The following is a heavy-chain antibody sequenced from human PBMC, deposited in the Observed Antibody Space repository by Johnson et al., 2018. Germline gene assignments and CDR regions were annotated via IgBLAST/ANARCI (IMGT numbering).Heavy chain of an antibody. V-gene: IGHV4-34*01. J-gene: IGHJ6*03. CDR3: ARYSSSRDYYYYMDV. Sequence: QVQLQQWGAGLLKPSETLSLTCAVYGGSFSGYYWSWIRQPPGKGLEWIGEINHSGSTNYNPSLKSRVTISVDTSKNQFSLKLSSVTAADPAGYYCARYSSSRDYYYYMDVWGKGTTVTVSS. D-gene: IGHD6-6*01. CDR1: GGSFSGYY. CDR2: INHSGST.